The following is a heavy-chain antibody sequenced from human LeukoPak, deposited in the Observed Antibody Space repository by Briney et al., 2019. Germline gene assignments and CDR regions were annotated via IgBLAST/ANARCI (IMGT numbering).Heavy chain of an antibody. CDR1: GDSMTNYY. D-gene: IGHD3-22*01. CDR3: ARGGGLFKDY. J-gene: IGHJ4*02. Sequence: SETLSLTCTVSGDSMTNYYWNWIRQPPGKGLEWIGYIHHSGTTNYNPSLKSRLTMSVDTSKNQFSLKLTSVSAADTAMYYCARGGGLFKDYWGQGTLVTVSS. V-gene: IGHV4-59*01. CDR2: IHHSGTT.